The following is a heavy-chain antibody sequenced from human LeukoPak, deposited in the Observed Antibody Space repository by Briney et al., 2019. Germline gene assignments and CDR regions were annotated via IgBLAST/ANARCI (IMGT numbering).Heavy chain of an antibody. V-gene: IGHV4-61*02. D-gene: IGHD5-12*01. Sequence: SETLSLTCTVSGGSISSGSYYWSWIRQPAGEGLEWIGRIYTSGSTNYNPSLKSRVTISGDTSKNQFSLKLSSVTAADTAVYYCARDTRGYGAFDIWGQGTMVTVSS. CDR2: IYTSGST. CDR1: GGSISSGSYY. CDR3: ARDTRGYGAFDI. J-gene: IGHJ3*02.